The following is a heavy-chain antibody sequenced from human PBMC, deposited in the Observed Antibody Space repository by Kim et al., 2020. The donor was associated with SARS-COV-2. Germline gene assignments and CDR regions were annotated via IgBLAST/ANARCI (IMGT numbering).Heavy chain of an antibody. Sequence: YADSVKVRFTISRDNAKHTLYLQMNSLRAEDTAVYYCARVRCGALGALDYGGQGTLVTVSS. V-gene: IGHV3-74*01. D-gene: IGHD2-21*01. CDR3: ARVRCGALGALDY. J-gene: IGHJ4*02.